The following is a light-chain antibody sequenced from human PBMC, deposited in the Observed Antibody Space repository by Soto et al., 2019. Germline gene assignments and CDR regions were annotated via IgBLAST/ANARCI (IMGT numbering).Light chain of an antibody. CDR3: QQYKSYSRGT. V-gene: IGKV1-5*03. CDR1: QNIKNW. CDR2: TAS. J-gene: IGKJ1*01. Sequence: DIQMTQSPSTLSASVGDRVTITCRASQNIKNWLAWYQQKPGKVPKLLIYTASTLESGVPSRFSGSGSGTEFTLTISSLQPDDFATYYCQQYKSYSRGTFGQGTKVEIK.